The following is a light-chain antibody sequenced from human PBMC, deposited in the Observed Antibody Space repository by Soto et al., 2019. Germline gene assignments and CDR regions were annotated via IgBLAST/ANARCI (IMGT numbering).Light chain of an antibody. CDR3: QQYGSSGT. Sequence: EIALTQSPGTLSLSPEERATLSCMASQSVSNNYLAWYQQKPGQAPRLLIYGASNRATGIPDRLSGSGSGTEFTLTISRMEPEDFAVYYCQQYGSSGTFGQGTKVDIK. V-gene: IGKV3-20*01. CDR2: GAS. J-gene: IGKJ1*01. CDR1: QSVSNNY.